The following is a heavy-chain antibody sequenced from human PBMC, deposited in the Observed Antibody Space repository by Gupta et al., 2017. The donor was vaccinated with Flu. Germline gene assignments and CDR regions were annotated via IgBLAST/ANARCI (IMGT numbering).Heavy chain of an antibody. J-gene: IGHJ3*02. CDR3: ARVAIHHDAFDI. CDR1: YY. V-gene: IGHV4-31*02. CDR2: IYHSGST. Sequence: YYWTWIRQHPGKGLQWIGYIYHSGSTYYNPSLKSRVTISVDTSQNNFSLDLTSVTAADTAVYYCARVAIHHDAFDIWGKGTAVTVS. D-gene: IGHD5-18*01.